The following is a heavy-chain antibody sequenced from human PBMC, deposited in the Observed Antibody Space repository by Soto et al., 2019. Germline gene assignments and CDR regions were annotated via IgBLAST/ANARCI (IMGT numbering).Heavy chain of an antibody. Sequence: GESLKISCQGSGFSFTIYWITWVRQVPGRGLEWMARIDPSDSSTNYSPSFRGHVSISADRSINTAYLQWSSLKASDTAIYYCARHGFYGDYSSNYFDPWGQGTLVTVSS. CDR2: IDPSDSST. CDR3: ARHGFYGDYSSNYFDP. J-gene: IGHJ5*02. D-gene: IGHD4-17*01. V-gene: IGHV5-10-1*01. CDR1: GFSFTIYW.